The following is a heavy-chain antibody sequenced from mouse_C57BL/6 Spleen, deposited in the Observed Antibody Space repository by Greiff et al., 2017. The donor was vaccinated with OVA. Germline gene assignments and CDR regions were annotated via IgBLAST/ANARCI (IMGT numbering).Heavy chain of an antibody. CDR2: IYPSDSCT. V-gene: IGHV1-59*01. CDR3: ASGRLRQGFDY. J-gene: IGHJ2*01. CDR1: GYTFTSYW. D-gene: IGHD2-4*01. Sequence: QVQLQQPGAELVRPGASVKLSCKASGYTFTSYWIHWVKQRPGQGLEWIGVIYPSDSCTNYTQKFKGKATLTVDTSSSTAYMQLSSLTSEDAAVYYCASGRLRQGFDYWGQGTTLTVSS.